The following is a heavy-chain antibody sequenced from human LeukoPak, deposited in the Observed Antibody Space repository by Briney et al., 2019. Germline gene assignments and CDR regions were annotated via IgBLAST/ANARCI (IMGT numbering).Heavy chain of an antibody. Sequence: PSETLSLTCTVSGGSISSGDYYWSWIRQAPGKGLEWIGYIYHSGSTYYNPSLKSRVTISVDTSKNQFSLKLSSVTAADTAVYYCARLFSYSSGWLGAFDIWGQGTMVTVSS. CDR3: ARLFSYSSGWLGAFDI. CDR2: IYHSGST. V-gene: IGHV4-30-4*08. D-gene: IGHD6-19*01. J-gene: IGHJ3*02. CDR1: GGSISSGDYY.